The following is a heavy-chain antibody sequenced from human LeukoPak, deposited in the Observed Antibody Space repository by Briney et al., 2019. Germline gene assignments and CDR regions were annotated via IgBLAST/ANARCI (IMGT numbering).Heavy chain of an antibody. CDR3: AKTSYDILTGYYFGWFDP. D-gene: IGHD3-9*01. CDR2: IIPIFGTA. V-gene: IGHV1-69*13. J-gene: IGHJ5*02. CDR1: GGTFSSYA. Sequence: SVKVSCKASGGTFSSYAISWVRQDPGQGLEWMGGIIPIFGTANYAQKFQGRVTITADESTSTAYMELSSLRSEDTAVYFYAKTSYDILTGYYFGWFDPWGQGTLVTVSS.